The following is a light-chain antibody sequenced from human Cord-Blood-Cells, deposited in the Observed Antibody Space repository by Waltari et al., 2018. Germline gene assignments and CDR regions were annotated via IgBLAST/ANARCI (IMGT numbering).Light chain of an antibody. V-gene: IGLV3-19*01. CDR1: SLRSYY. J-gene: IGLJ3*02. CDR3: NARDRCGNHLGV. Sequence: SSELTQDPAVSVALGQTVRITCQGDSLRSYYASWYQQKPGQGPVLVIYGKNNRPSGTPDRFSGYSAGNTASLTISGGQGDEEADYYCNARDRCGNHLGVFGGVTKLTVL. CDR2: GKN.